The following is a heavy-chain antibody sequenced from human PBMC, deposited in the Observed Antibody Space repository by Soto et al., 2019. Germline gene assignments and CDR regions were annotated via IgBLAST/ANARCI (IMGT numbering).Heavy chain of an antibody. J-gene: IGHJ4*02. CDR1: GGTFDHYT. CDR2: IIPILGVT. V-gene: IGHV1-69*08. Sequence: QVQLVQSGAEVKRPGSSVKVSCEASGGTFDHYTFSWVRQAPGQGPEWIGRIIPILGVTNYAQSFRDRVTLTADKATRTAYMELSSLRSEDSAVYYCAREAAAGTFDHWGQGTLVIVSS. D-gene: IGHD6-13*01. CDR3: AREAAAGTFDH.